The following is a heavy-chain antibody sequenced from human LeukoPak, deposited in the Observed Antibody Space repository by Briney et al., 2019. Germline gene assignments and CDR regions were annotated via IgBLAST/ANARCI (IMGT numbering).Heavy chain of an antibody. V-gene: IGHV5-51*01. J-gene: IGHJ6*02. CDR1: GHRFTDYW. CDR3: ARGAAGTTPDYYYFGLDV. CDR2: IYPGDSDT. D-gene: IGHD1-7*01. Sequence: KDGESLKISCKGSGHRFTDYWIGWVRQMPGKGLEWMGIIYPGDSDTRYSPSFQGQVTISADKSINTAHLQWSSLKASDTAMYYCARGAAGTTPDYYYFGLDVWGQGTTVRVSS.